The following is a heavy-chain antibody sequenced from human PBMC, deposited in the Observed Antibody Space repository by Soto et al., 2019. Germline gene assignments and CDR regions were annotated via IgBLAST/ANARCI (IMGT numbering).Heavy chain of an antibody. D-gene: IGHD6-13*01. J-gene: IGHJ4*02. CDR1: EFTVSSNY. CDR2: IYSGGST. CDR3: ASIQWGSSSHIDC. V-gene: IGHV3-66*01. Sequence: EVQLVESGGGLVQPGGSLRLSCAASEFTVSSNYMSWVRQAPGKGLEWVSVIYSGGSTYYADSVKGRFTISRDNSKNTVYLQMNSLRAEDTAVYYCASIQWGSSSHIDCWGQGTLVTVSS.